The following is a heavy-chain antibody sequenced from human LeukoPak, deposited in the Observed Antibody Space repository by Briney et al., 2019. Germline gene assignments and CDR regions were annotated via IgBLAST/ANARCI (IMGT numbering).Heavy chain of an antibody. Sequence: GGSLRLSCAASGFTFSSYWMSWVRQAPGKGLEWVANIKEDGSEKYYVDSVKGRFTISRDNAKNSLSLQMNSLRAEDTAMYYCVGGNSFDYWGQETLVAVSS. D-gene: IGHD3-16*01. CDR1: GFTFSSYW. V-gene: IGHV3-7*01. CDR2: IKEDGSEK. J-gene: IGHJ4*02. CDR3: VGGNSFDY.